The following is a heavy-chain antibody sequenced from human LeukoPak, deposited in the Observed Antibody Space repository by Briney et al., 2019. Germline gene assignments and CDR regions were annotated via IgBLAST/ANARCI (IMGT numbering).Heavy chain of an antibody. CDR3: ANEVRPNDY. D-gene: IGHD1-1*01. CDR1: GFAFSSHA. V-gene: IGHV3-23*01. Sequence: PGESLRLSCAASGFAFSSHAMCWVRQAPGKGLEWVSSIDISGGSTYYADSAEGRFTISRDNSKNTLYLQMNGLRVEDTALYYCANEVRPNDYWGQGTLVTVSS. CDR2: IDISGGST. J-gene: IGHJ4*02.